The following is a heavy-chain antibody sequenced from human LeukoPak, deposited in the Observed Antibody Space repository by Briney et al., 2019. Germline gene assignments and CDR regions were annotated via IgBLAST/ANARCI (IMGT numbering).Heavy chain of an antibody. CDR1: GGSISSYY. V-gene: IGHV4-59*08. J-gene: IGHJ4*02. CDR3: ARLPANYYDSSGTFFDS. D-gene: IGHD3-22*01. CDR2: VYYSGST. Sequence: PSETLSLTCTVSGGSISSYYWSWIRQPPGKGLEWIGYVYYSGSTNYNASLKSRVTISVDTSKNQFSLKLNSVTAADTAVYFCARLPANYYDSSGTFFDSWGQGTLVTVSS.